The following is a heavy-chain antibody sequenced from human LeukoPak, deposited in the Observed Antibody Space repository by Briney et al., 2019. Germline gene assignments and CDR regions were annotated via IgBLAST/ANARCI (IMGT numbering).Heavy chain of an antibody. V-gene: IGHV4-34*01. J-gene: IGHJ4*02. CDR1: GGSFSGYY. CDR3: ARGGSSSWQYYFDY. Sequence: AESLSLACAVYGGSFSGYYWSWIRQPPGKGLEWIGENNHSRRTNYNPSLKIPITISVDTSKIQLSLKLRTLAAADTAVYYWARGGSSSWQYYFDYWGQGTLVTVSS. CDR2: NNHSRRT. D-gene: IGHD6-13*01.